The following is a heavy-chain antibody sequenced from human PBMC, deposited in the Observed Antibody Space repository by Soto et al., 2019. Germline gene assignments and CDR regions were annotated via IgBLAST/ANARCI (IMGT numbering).Heavy chain of an antibody. V-gene: IGHV4-31*03. J-gene: IGHJ5*02. CDR2: IYYSGST. CDR1: GGSISSGGYY. D-gene: IGHD3-22*01. CDR3: ARARSDRKEEDWFDP. Sequence: QVQLQESGPGLVKPSQTLSLTCTVSGGSISSGGYYWSWIRQHPGKGLEWIGYIYYSGSTYYNPALKSRVTISVDTSKNQFSLKLSSVTAADTAVYYCARARSDRKEEDWFDPWGQGTLVTVSS.